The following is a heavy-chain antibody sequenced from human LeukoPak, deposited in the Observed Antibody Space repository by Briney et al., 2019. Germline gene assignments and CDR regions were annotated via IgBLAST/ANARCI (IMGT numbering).Heavy chain of an antibody. V-gene: IGHV1-18*01. CDR1: GYTFTSYG. J-gene: IGHJ6*02. D-gene: IGHD3-10*01. CDR2: ISAYNGNT. CDR3: ARVPQFDYYYYGMDV. Sequence: ASVKVSCKASGYTFTSYGISWVRQAPGQGLEWMARISAYNGNTNYAQKLQGRVTMTTDTSTSTAYMELRSLRSDDTAVYYCARVPQFDYYYYGMDVWGQGTTVTVSS.